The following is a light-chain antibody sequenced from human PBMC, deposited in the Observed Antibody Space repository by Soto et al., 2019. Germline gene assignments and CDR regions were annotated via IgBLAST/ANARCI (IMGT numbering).Light chain of an antibody. CDR1: SSDVGGYSY. CDR3: TSLRV. J-gene: IGLJ2*01. CDR2: EVN. V-gene: IGLV2-8*01. Sequence: QSALTQPPSASGSPGQSVTISCTGTSSDVGGYSYVSWYQQHPGKAPKLMIYEVNKRPSGVPDRFSGSKSGNTASLTVSGLQAEDEADYSCTSLRVFGGGTKLTVL.